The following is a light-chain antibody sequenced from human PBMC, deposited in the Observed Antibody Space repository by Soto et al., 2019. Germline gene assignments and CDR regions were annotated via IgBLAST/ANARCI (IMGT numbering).Light chain of an antibody. CDR2: RAS. V-gene: IGKV3-15*01. CDR3: QHYNFWPHT. CDR1: QSVRDN. Sequence: EILLTQSPATLAVSPGEGATLSCRASQSVRDNLAWYQQKPGQAPRLLIYRASTRATGVPARFSGSGSGTEFTLTISSLQSEDVSVYFCQHYNFWPHTFGQGTKLEIE. J-gene: IGKJ2*01.